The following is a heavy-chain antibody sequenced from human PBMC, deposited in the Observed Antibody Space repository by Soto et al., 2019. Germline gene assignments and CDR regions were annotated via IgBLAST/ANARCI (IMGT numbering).Heavy chain of an antibody. V-gene: IGHV3-74*01. J-gene: IGHJ4*02. CDR1: GFTFSSYW. Sequence: EVQLVESGGGLVQPGGCLRLSCAASGFTFSSYWMHWVRQAPGKGLVWVSRINSDGSSTSYADSVKGRFTISRDNAKNTLYLQMNSLRAEDTAVYYCARTTLAAAGIRYWGQGTLVTVSS. CDR3: ARTTLAAAGIRY. CDR2: INSDGSST. D-gene: IGHD6-13*01.